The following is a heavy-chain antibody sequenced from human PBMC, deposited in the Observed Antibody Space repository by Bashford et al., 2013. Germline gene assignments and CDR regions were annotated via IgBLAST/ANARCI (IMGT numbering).Heavy chain of an antibody. CDR1: GYTLPLL. V-gene: IGHV5-51*01. CDR3: ATQQECSSTSCSYGY. CDR2: IWPGDSDT. Sequence: GESLKISCKGSGYTLPLLDRLGAPDARERPGVDGIIWPGDSDTRYSPSFQGQVTISADKSITTAYLQWSSLKASDTAMYYCATQQECSSTSCSYGYWGQGTLVTVSS. J-gene: IGHJ4*02. D-gene: IGHD2-2*01.